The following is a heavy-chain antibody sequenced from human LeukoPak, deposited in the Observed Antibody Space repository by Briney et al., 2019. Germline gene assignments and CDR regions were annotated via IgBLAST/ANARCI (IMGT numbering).Heavy chain of an antibody. J-gene: IGHJ3*02. Sequence: PGGSLRLSCVTSGFTFSNHAMHWARQGPGKGLEWVAVISDDGSSKFYADSVKGRFTISRDNSKNTLFLQINSLRPEDTAVYYCARVDDLDAFDMWGQGTLVTVSS. CDR2: ISDDGSSK. V-gene: IGHV3-30*04. CDR1: GFTFSNHA. CDR3: ARVDDLDAFDM. D-gene: IGHD2-2*03.